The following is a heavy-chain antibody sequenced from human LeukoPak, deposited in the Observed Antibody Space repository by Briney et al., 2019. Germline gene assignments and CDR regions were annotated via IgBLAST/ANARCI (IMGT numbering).Heavy chain of an antibody. CDR2: INHNSGGT. J-gene: IGHJ4*02. CDR1: GYTFTGYY. V-gene: IGHV1-2*06. D-gene: IGHD3-16*01. CDR3: ARRRGEPNIFDY. Sequence: GASVKVSCKASGYTFTGYYMHWVRQAPGQGLEWMGRINHNSGGTNYAQKFQGRVTMTRDTSISTAYMELSRLRSDDTALYYCARRRGEPNIFDYWGQGTLVTVSS.